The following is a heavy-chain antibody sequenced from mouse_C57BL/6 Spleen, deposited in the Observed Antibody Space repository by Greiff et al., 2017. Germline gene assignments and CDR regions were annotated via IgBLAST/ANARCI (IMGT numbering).Heavy chain of an antibody. CDR2: IDPADSYT. Sequence: QVQLQQSGAELVMPGASVKLSCKASGYTFTSSWMHWVKQRPGQGLEWIGEIDPADSYTNYNQKFKGKSTLTADKSSSTAYMQLSSLTSEDSAVYYCANGYYYGRDFDYWGQGTTLTVSS. D-gene: IGHD1-1*01. CDR3: ANGYYYGRDFDY. CDR1: GYTFTSSW. J-gene: IGHJ2*01. V-gene: IGHV1-69*01.